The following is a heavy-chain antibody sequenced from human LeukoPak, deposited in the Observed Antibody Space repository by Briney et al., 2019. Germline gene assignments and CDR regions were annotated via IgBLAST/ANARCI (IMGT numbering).Heavy chain of an antibody. CDR3: ARSIVVVPANYYYYYGMDV. D-gene: IGHD2-2*01. CDR2: INPSGGGT. V-gene: IGHV1-46*01. J-gene: IGHJ6*02. CDR1: GYTFTTYY. Sequence: GASVKVSCKAFGYTFTTYYMHWVRQAPGQGLEWMGIINPSGGGTSYARNFQGRVTMTRDTSTSTVYMELSSLRSEDTAVYYCARSIVVVPANYYYYYGMDVWGQGTTVTVSS.